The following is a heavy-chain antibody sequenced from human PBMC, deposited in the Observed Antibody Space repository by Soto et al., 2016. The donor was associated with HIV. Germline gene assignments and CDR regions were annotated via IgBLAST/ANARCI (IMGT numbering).Heavy chain of an antibody. CDR3: ARDGYSAYDFFDY. D-gene: IGHD5-12*01. V-gene: IGHV3-11*04. Sequence: VQLVESGGGLVKPGGSLRLSCAASGFSFSGYYMSWIRQAPGKGLEWVSYISSSGSTIYYADSVKGRFTISRDNAKNSLYLQMNSLRAEDTAIYYCARDGYSAYDFFDYWAREPWSPSPQ. CDR2: ISSSGSTI. J-gene: IGHJ4*02. CDR1: GFSFSGYY.